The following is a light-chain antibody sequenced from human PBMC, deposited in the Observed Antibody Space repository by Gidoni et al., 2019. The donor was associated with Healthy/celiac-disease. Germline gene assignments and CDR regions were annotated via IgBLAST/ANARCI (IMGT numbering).Light chain of an antibody. J-gene: IGKJ1*01. CDR3: QQYNSYSWT. Sequence: IQMTQSPSTLSASVGDRVTITCRASQSISSWLAWYQQKPGKAPKLLIYDAPSLESGVPSRFSGSGSGTEFTLTISSLQPDDFATYYCQQYNSYSWTFGQGTKVEIK. V-gene: IGKV1-5*01. CDR1: QSISSW. CDR2: DAP.